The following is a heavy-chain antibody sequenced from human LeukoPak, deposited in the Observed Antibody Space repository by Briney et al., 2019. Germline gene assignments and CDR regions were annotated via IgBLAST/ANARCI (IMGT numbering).Heavy chain of an antibody. D-gene: IGHD6-19*01. V-gene: IGHV3-21*04. Sequence: GGSLRLSCAASGFTFSSYSMNWVRQAPGKGLEWVSSISSSSSYIYYADSVKGRFTISRDNAKNTLYLQMNSLRAEDTAVYYCAKPQSNGWYYFDYWGRGTLVTVSS. CDR2: ISSSSSYI. CDR3: AKPQSNGWYYFDY. J-gene: IGHJ4*02. CDR1: GFTFSSYS.